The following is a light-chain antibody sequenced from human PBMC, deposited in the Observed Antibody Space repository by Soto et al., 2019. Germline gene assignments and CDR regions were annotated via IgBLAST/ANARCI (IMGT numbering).Light chain of an antibody. CDR2: AAS. V-gene: IGKV1-39*01. Sequence: DIQMTQSPSSLSESAGDRVTITCRASQGISTYLNWYQQKPGKAPKLLIYAASSLQSGVPSGFSGSGSETDFTLTISSLQPEDFATYSCQQSYNTTWTFGQGTKVEIQ. CDR1: QGISTY. CDR3: QQSYNTTWT. J-gene: IGKJ1*01.